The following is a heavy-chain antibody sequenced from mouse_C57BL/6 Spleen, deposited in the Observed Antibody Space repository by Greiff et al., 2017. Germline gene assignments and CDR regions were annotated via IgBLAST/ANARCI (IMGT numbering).Heavy chain of an antibody. D-gene: IGHD4-1*01. J-gene: IGHJ1*03. Sequence: GGGLVQPKGSLKLSCAASGFSFNTYAMNWVRQAPGKGLEWVARIRSKSNNYATYYADSVKDRFTISRDDSESMLYLQMNNLKTEDTAMYYCVRQGLGRWYFDVWGTGTTVTVSS. CDR1: GFSFNTYA. CDR3: VRQGLGRWYFDV. V-gene: IGHV10-1*01. CDR2: IRSKSNNYAT.